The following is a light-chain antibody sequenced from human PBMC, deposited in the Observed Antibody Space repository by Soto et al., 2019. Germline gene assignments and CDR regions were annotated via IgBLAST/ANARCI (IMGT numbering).Light chain of an antibody. CDR2: GAS. J-gene: IGKJ3*01. V-gene: IGKV3-20*01. CDR3: QQYSSSPPEFT. CDR1: QSVNSNF. Sequence: EIVLTQSPGTLSVSPGERVTLSCRASQSVNSNFLAWYQQRPGQAPRLLLFGASYRATGIPDRFSGSGSGTDFTLTISRLEAEDFAVYYCQQYSSSPPEFTFGPGTRVDS.